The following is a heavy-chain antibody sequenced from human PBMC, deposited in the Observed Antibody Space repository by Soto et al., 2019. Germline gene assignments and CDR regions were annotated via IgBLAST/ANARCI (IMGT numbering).Heavy chain of an antibody. CDR3: ARESEDLTSNFDY. CDR2: ISSTTNYI. Sequence: GGSLRLSCAASGFTYTRYSMNWVRQAPGKGLEWVSSISSTTNYIYYGDSMKGRFTISRDNAKNSLYLEMNSLRAEDTAVYYCARESEDLTSNFDYWGQGTQVTVSS. CDR1: GFTYTRYS. V-gene: IGHV3-21*06. J-gene: IGHJ4*02.